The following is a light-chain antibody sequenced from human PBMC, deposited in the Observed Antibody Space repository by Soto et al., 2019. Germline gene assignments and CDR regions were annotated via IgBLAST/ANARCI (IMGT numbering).Light chain of an antibody. Sequence: EIVMTQSPATLSVSPGEGATLSCRASQSVSSNLAWYQQKPGQAPRLLIYGASRRAMGIPARFSGSGSGTEFTLTISSLQSEDFAVYYCQQYDNGPPLTFGGGTKVDIK. V-gene: IGKV3-15*01. J-gene: IGKJ4*01. CDR2: GAS. CDR1: QSVSSN. CDR3: QQYDNGPPLT.